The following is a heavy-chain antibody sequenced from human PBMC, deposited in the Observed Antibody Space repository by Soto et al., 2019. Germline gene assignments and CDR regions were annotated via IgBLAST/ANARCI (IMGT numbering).Heavy chain of an antibody. CDR1: GFTFSSYA. D-gene: IGHD3-22*01. CDR2: ISGSGGST. J-gene: IGHJ4*02. CDR3: AKPLYYYDSSGYYYFDY. Sequence: PGGSMKLSCAASGFTFSSYAMSWVRQAPGKGLEWVSAISGSGGSTYYADSVKGRFTISRDNSKNTLYLQMNSLRAEDTAVYYCAKPLYYYDSSGYYYFDYWGQGTLVTVS. V-gene: IGHV3-23*01.